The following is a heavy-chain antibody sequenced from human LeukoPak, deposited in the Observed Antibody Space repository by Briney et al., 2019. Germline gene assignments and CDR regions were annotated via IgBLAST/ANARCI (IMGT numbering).Heavy chain of an antibody. Sequence: GGSLRLSCAASGFTFSSYAMSWVRQAPGKGLEWVSAISGSGGSTYYADSVKGRFTISRDNSKNTLYLQMNSLRAEDTAVYYCATLFTVTKLSPHFQHWGQGTLVTVSS. J-gene: IGHJ1*01. CDR1: GFTFSSYA. V-gene: IGHV3-23*01. CDR3: ATLFTVTKLSPHFQH. D-gene: IGHD4-17*01. CDR2: ISGSGGST.